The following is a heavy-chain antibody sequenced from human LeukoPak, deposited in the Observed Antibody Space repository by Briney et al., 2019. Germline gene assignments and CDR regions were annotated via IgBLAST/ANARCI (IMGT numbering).Heavy chain of an antibody. V-gene: IGHV1-18*01. J-gene: IGHJ4*02. CDR3: ARDLKMGYSSGRYSWGTGSSNDY. D-gene: IGHD6-19*01. Sequence: ASVKVSCKASGYTFTNYGISWVRQGPGQGLEWMGWISAYNGNTNYAQKFQGRITMTTDTSTSTAYMELRSLRSDDTAVYYCARDLKMGYSSGRYSWGTGSSNDYWGQGTLVTVSS. CDR2: ISAYNGNT. CDR1: GYTFTNYG.